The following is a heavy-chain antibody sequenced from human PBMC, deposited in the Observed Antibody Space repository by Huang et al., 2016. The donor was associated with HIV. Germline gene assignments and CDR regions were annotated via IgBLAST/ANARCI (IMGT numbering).Heavy chain of an antibody. CDR3: AKPSGDYEFFDF. D-gene: IGHD4-17*01. CDR2: ISNEGSRK. Sequence: QVHLEESGGGVVQPGRPLRLSCTASGFMFSTFGIDWVRQAPGKRLEGVAGISNEGSRKYYVDSVKGRFTISRDKSKNIVDLQMNSLRPEDTAVYYCAKPSGDYEFFDFWGQGTVVTVSS. J-gene: IGHJ4*02. CDR1: GFMFSTFG. V-gene: IGHV3-30*18.